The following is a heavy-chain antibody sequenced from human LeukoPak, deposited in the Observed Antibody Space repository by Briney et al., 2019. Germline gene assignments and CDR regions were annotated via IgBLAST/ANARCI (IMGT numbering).Heavy chain of an antibody. D-gene: IGHD6-25*01. CDR1: GFTFSEIY. J-gene: IGHJ4*02. V-gene: IGHV3-48*02. CDR3: ARGSSAPDY. Sequence: GGSLRLSCAGSGFTFSEIYMDWVRQAPGKGLECISYISRSSDTIYYADSVKGRFTISRDNAKNSVYLQMNSLRDEDTAVYYCARGSSAPDYWGQGTLVTVSS. CDR2: ISRSSDTI.